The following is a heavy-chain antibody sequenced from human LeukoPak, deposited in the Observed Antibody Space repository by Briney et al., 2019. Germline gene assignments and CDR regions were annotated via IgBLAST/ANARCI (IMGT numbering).Heavy chain of an antibody. CDR2: IYYSGST. V-gene: IGHV4-39*02. Sequence: SETLSLTCTVSGGSISSSSYYWGWIRQPPGKGLEWIGSIYYSGSTYYNPSLKSRVTISVDTSKNQFSLQLNSVTPEDTAVYYCARDAAYSSSWQLDYWGQGTLVTVSS. J-gene: IGHJ4*02. CDR3: ARDAAYSSSWQLDY. CDR1: GGSISSSSYY. D-gene: IGHD6-13*01.